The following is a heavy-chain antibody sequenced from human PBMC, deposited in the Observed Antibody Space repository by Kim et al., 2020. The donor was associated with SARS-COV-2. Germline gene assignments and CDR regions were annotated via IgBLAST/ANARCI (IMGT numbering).Heavy chain of an antibody. CDR1: GFTFSSYG. Sequence: GGSLRLSCAASGFTFSSYGMHWVRQATGKGLEWVSSISTTSNTYYSADLKDRFTIICKNDNNSLHLQLNNLRAGDAAAFYCSTGERRYRGSPSPPFYY. CDR2: ISTTSNT. J-gene: IGHJ4*01. D-gene: IGHD5-12*01. CDR3: STGERRYRGSPSPPFYY. V-gene: IGHV3-13*01.